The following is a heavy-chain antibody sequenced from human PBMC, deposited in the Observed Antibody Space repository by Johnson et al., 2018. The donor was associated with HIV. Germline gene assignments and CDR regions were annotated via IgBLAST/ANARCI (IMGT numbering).Heavy chain of an antibody. D-gene: IGHD2-2*02. V-gene: IGHV3-53*01. CDR3: ARVGGLYCSSTSCYKGDAFDI. CDR1: GFTVSSNY. J-gene: IGHJ3*02. CDR2: IYSGGST. Sequence: MLLVESGGGLVQPGGSLRLSCAASGFTVSSNYMSWVRQAPGKGLEWVSVIYSGGSTYYADSVKGRFTISRDNSKNTLYLQMNSLRAEDTAVYYCARVGGLYCSSTSCYKGDAFDIWGQGTMVTVSS.